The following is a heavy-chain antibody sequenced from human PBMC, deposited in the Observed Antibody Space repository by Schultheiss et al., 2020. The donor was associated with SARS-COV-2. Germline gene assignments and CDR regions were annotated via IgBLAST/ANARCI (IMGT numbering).Heavy chain of an antibody. CDR1: GDSVSSNSAA. D-gene: IGHD4-23*01. CDR3: ARVTATVVETSIDY. J-gene: IGHJ4*02. V-gene: IGHV6-1*01. Sequence: SETLSLTCAISGDSVSSNSAAWNWIRQSPSRGLEWLGRTYYRSKWYNDYAVSVKSRITINPDTSKNQFSLQLNSVTPEDTAVYYCARVTATVVETSIDYWGQGTLVTVSS. CDR2: TYYRSKWYN.